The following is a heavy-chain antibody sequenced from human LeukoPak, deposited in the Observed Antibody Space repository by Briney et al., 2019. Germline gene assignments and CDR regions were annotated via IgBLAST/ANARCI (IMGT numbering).Heavy chain of an antibody. D-gene: IGHD2-15*01. Sequence: PGGSLRLXCAASGFTFSSYAMSWVRQAPGKGLEWVSAISGSGGSTYYADSVKGRFTISRDNSKNTLYLQMNSLRAEDTAVYYCAKLYCSGGSCYYYFDYWGQGTLVTVSS. J-gene: IGHJ4*02. CDR2: ISGSGGST. CDR1: GFTFSSYA. V-gene: IGHV3-23*01. CDR3: AKLYCSGGSCYYYFDY.